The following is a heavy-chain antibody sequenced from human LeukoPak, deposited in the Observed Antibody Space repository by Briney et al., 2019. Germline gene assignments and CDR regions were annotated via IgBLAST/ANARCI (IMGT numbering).Heavy chain of an antibody. CDR3: AIGGSRIVVVPTYYFDY. V-gene: IGHV3-53*01. J-gene: IGHJ4*02. Sequence: GGSLRLSCAASGFTVSDNFLSWVRQAPGKGLEWVSVFYSGGSTSYADSVKGRFTASRDNSKNTLYLQMNSLRAEDTAVYYCAIGGSRIVVVPTYYFDYWGQGTLVTVSS. CDR2: FYSGGST. D-gene: IGHD3-22*01. CDR1: GFTVSDNF.